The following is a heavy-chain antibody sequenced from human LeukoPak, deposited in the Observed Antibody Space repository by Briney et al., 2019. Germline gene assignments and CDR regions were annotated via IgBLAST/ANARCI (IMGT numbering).Heavy chain of an antibody. V-gene: IGHV3-53*01. J-gene: IGHJ3*02. D-gene: IGHD3-22*01. CDR2: IYFGGTT. CDR3: ARDDRDYNDRSGDI. CDR1: GFTVSSNY. Sequence: PGGSLRLSCAASGFTVSSNYMTWVRQAPGQGLEWVSVIYFGGTTYYADSVKGRFTISRDNSKNTIYLQMNSLRVEDTAVYYCARDDRDYNDRSGDIWGQGTMVTVSS.